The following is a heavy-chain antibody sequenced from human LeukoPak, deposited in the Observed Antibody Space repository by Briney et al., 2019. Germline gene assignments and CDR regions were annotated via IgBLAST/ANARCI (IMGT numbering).Heavy chain of an antibody. J-gene: IGHJ4*02. CDR3: ARRRDFFDY. V-gene: IGHV3-11*01. Sequence: GGSLRLSRAASGFTLSDYYMSWIRQAPGKGLEWVSYISSSGSTIDYADSVKGRFTISRDNPKNSLYLQMSSLRAEDTAVYYCARRRDFFDYWGQGNLVTVSS. CDR2: ISSSGSTI. CDR1: GFTLSDYY.